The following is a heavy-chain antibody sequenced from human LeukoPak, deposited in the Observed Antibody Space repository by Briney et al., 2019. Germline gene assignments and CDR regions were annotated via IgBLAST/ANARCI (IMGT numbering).Heavy chain of an antibody. V-gene: IGHV3-48*04. CDR2: ISSSGSTI. Sequence: GGSLRLSCAASGFTFSTYAMAWVRRAPGKGLEWVSYISSSGSTIYYADSVKGRFTISRDNAKNSLYLQMNSLRAEDAAVYYCARHGQYYFDYWGQGTLVTVSS. J-gene: IGHJ4*02. CDR3: ARHGQYYFDY. CDR1: GFTFSTYA. D-gene: IGHD3/OR15-3a*01.